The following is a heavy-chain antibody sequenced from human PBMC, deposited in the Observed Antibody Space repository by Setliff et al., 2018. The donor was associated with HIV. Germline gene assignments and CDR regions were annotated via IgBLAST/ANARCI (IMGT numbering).Heavy chain of an antibody. CDR1: GGSISSSSYY. V-gene: IGHV4-39*07. J-gene: IGHJ5*02. Sequence: SETLSLTCTVSGGSISSSSYYWGWIRQPPGKGLEWIGSIYYSGRTYYNPSLKSRVTISVDTSKNQFSLKLSSVTAADTAVYYCARFHCYYDSSGYGVNWFDPWGQGTLVTVSS. CDR3: ARFHCYYDSSGYGVNWFDP. CDR2: IYYSGRT. D-gene: IGHD3-22*01.